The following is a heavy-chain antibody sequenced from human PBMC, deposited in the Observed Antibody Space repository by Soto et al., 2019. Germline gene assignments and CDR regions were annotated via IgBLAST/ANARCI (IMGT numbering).Heavy chain of an antibody. V-gene: IGHV4-31*03. CDR3: ARSGEGSSGWNYYYYGMDV. J-gene: IGHJ6*02. D-gene: IGHD6-19*01. CDR1: GGSISSGGYY. CDR2: IYYSGST. Sequence: SETLSLTCTVSGGSISSGGYYWSWIRQHPGKGLEWIGYIYYSGSTYYNPSLKSRVTISVDTSKNQFSLKLSSVTAADTAVYYCARSGEGSSGWNYYYYGMDVWGQGTTVTVSS.